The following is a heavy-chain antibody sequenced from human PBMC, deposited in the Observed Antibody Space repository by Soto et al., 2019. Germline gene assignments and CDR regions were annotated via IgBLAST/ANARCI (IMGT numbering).Heavy chain of an antibody. CDR1: GGTYRNYA. D-gene: IGHD3-22*01. Sequence: QVHLVQSGAEVKKPGSSVRVSCKASGGTYRNYAVNWVRQAPGQGLEWMGGIIPISGTTNHAQKFQGRVTITADEATSNAYMELRRLRSEDTAVYFCARDEGDDSSGYYDVNYWGQGTLVTVSS. CDR2: IIPISGTT. CDR3: ARDEGDDSSGYYDVNY. V-gene: IGHV1-69*01. J-gene: IGHJ4*02.